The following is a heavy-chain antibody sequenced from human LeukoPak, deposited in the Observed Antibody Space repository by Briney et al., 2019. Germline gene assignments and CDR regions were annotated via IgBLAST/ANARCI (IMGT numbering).Heavy chain of an antibody. D-gene: IGHD6-19*01. CDR3: ASSIAVASTHSDNWFDP. CDR2: IYYSGST. J-gene: IGHJ5*02. V-gene: IGHV4-30-4*01. Sequence: SQTLSLTCTVSGGSISSGDYYWSWIRQPPGKGLEWIGYIYYSGSTYYNPSLKSRVTISVDTSKNQFSLKLSSVTAADMAVYYCASSIAVASTHSDNWFDPWGQGTLVTVSS. CDR1: GGSISSGDYY.